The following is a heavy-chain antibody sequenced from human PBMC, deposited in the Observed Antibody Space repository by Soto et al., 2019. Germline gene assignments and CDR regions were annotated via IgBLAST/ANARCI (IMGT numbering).Heavy chain of an antibody. CDR2: ISGSGAST. V-gene: IGHV3-23*01. CDR1: GFTFNIFG. CDR3: ANGDRGVRFGELWPPDDGIEI. J-gene: IGHJ3*02. D-gene: IGHD3-16*01. Sequence: EVQLLESGGGLVQPGGSLRLSCEASGFTFNIFGLNWVRQAPGKGLEWVSAISGSGASTYYGDSVKGRFSISRDNSKNTLILHKTRQRTEDPAMYYCANGDRGVRFGELWPPDDGIEIWGQGTMVTVSS.